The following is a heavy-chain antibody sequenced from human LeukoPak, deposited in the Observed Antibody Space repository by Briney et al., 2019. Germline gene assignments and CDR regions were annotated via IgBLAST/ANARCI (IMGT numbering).Heavy chain of an antibody. CDR2: MSGSGGST. J-gene: IGHJ4*02. CDR3: AKALYGDYVFLFVY. Sequence: GGSLRLSCAASGFTFSSYAMSWVRQAPGKGLEWVSGMSGSGGSTYYADSVKGRFTISRDNSKNTLYLQMNSLRAEDTAVYYCAKALYGDYVFLFVYWGQGTLVTVSS. V-gene: IGHV3-23*01. D-gene: IGHD4-17*01. CDR1: GFTFSSYA.